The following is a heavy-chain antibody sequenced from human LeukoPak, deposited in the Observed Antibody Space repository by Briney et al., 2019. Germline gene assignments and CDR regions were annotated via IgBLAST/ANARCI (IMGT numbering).Heavy chain of an antibody. D-gene: IGHD3-22*01. CDR3: ARGGHYYDSSGYYYVSY. J-gene: IGHJ4*02. Sequence: GGSLRLSCAASGFTFSSYSMNWVRQAPGKGLEWVSSISSSSSYIYYADSVKGRFTISRDNAKNSLYLQMNNLRAEDTAVYYCARGGHYYDSSGYYYVSYWGQGTLVTVSS. V-gene: IGHV3-21*01. CDR1: GFTFSSYS. CDR2: ISSSSSYI.